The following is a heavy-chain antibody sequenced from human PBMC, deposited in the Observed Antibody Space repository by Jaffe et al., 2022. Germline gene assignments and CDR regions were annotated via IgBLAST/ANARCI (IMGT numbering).Heavy chain of an antibody. CDR1: GGSISSYY. D-gene: IGHD3-3*01. J-gene: IGHJ6*03. Sequence: QVQLQESGPGLVKPSETLSLTCTVSGGSISSYYWSWIRQPPGKGLEWIGYIYYSGSTNYNPSLKSRVTISVDTSKNQFSLKLSSVTAADTAVYYCARGLFFPAYYMDVWGKGTTVTVSS. CDR3: ARGLFFPAYYMDV. V-gene: IGHV4-59*01. CDR2: IYYSGST.